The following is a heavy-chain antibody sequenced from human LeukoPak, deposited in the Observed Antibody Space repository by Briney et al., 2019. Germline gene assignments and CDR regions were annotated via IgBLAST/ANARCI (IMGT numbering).Heavy chain of an antibody. CDR2: ISVSGNT. CDR1: GFTLSSYA. CDR3: AKDGIVVVPAASFIDY. J-gene: IGHJ4*02. Sequence: GGSLRLSCAASGFTLSSYAMSWVRQAPGKGLEWVSAISVSGNTYHADSVKGRFTISRDSSKNTLYLQMNRLRAEDAAVYYCAKDGIVVVPAASFIDYWGQGTLVTVSS. V-gene: IGHV3-23*01. D-gene: IGHD2-2*01.